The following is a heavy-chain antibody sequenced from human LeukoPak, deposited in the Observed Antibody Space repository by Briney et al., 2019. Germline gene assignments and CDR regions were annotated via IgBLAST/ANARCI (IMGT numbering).Heavy chain of an antibody. D-gene: IGHD5-24*01. Sequence: PGGSLRLSCAASGFTFRSYAMHWVRQAPGKGLEWVAVISYDGSNKYYADSVKGRITISRDNSKNTLYLQMNSLRAEDTAVYYCARELTIRRTFDYWGQGTLVTVSS. J-gene: IGHJ4*02. CDR1: GFTFRSYA. CDR3: ARELTIRRTFDY. CDR2: ISYDGSNK. V-gene: IGHV3-30*04.